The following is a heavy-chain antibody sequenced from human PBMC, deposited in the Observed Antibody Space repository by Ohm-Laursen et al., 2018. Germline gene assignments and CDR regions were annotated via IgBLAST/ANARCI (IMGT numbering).Heavy chain of an antibody. J-gene: IGHJ4*02. V-gene: IGHV3-33*06. CDR1: GFTFSSYG. CDR3: AKPQYHHIAVAGPDY. D-gene: IGHD6-19*01. CDR2: IWYDGSNK. Sequence: SLRLSCAASGFTFSSYGMHWVRQAPGKGLEWVAVIWYDGSNKYYADSVKGRFTISRDNSKNTLYLQMTSLRAEDTAVFYCAKPQYHHIAVAGPDYWGPGTLVTVSS.